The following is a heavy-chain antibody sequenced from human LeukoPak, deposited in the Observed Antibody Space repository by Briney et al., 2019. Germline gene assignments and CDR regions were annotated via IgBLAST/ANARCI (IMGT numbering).Heavy chain of an antibody. V-gene: IGHV3-66*01. CDR2: IYSGGST. J-gene: IGHJ4*02. CDR1: GFTVSRNY. CDR3: ARDTLDYGGEVYYFDS. D-gene: IGHD4-23*01. Sequence: GGSLRLSCAASGFTVSRNYMSWVRQAPGKGLEWVSVIYSGGSTYYADSVKGRFTISRDNSKNTLYLQMNSLRAEDTAVYYCARDTLDYGGEVYYFDSWGQGTLVTVSS.